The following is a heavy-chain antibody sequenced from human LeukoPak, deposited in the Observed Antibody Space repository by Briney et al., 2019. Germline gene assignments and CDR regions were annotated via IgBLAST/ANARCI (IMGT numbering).Heavy chain of an antibody. J-gene: IGHJ4*02. CDR2: INHSGST. D-gene: IGHD3-10*01. CDR1: GGSFSGYY. V-gene: IGHV4-34*01. CDR3: VRGSNMVRGVLRY. Sequence: SETLSLTCAVYGGSFSGYYWSWIRQPPGKGLEWIGEINHSGSTNYNPSLKSRVTISVDTSKNQFSLKLSSVTAADTAVYYCVRGSNMVRGVLRYWGQGTLVTVSS.